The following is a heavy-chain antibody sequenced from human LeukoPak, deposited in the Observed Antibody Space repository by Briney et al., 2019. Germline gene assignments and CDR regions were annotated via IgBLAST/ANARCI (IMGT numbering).Heavy chain of an antibody. J-gene: IGHJ5*02. CDR1: GGSISSYY. CDR3: ARDTRGDCSGGSCYTNWFDP. D-gene: IGHD2-15*01. Sequence: SEALSLTCTVSGGSISSYYWSWIRQPPGKGLEWIGYIYYSGSTNYNPSLKSRVTISVDTSKDQFSLKLSSVTAADTAVYYCARDTRGDCSGGSCYTNWFDPWGQGTLVTVSS. V-gene: IGHV4-59*01. CDR2: IYYSGST.